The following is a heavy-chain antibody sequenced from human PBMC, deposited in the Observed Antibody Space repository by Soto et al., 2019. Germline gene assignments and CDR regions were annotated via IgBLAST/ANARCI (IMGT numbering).Heavy chain of an antibody. Sequence: QVQLVESGGGVVQPGRSLRLSCAASGFNFSTFGMHWVRQAPGKGLEWVAVIWYDGSDKYYADSVKGRFTISRDNSKNTLYMQMNSLRAEETAVYYCARDQVDPWYFDLWGRGTLVTVSS. CDR2: IWYDGSDK. CDR3: ARDQVDPWYFDL. D-gene: IGHD2-2*01. CDR1: GFNFSTFG. J-gene: IGHJ2*01. V-gene: IGHV3-33*01.